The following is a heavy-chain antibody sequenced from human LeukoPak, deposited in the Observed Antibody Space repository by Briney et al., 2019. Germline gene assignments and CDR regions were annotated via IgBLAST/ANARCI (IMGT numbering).Heavy chain of an antibody. CDR3: ARPRGSYYYYYGMDV. V-gene: IGHV3-74*01. J-gene: IGHJ6*02. CDR1: GFTFDDYA. D-gene: IGHD1-26*01. CDR2: INSGGSYT. Sequence: GGSLRLSCAASGFTFDDYAMHWVRQAPGKGLVWVSAINSGGSYTGYAESVKGRFTISRDDAKNTLYLQMNSLRAEDTAVYYCARPRGSYYYYYGMDVWGQGTTVTVSS.